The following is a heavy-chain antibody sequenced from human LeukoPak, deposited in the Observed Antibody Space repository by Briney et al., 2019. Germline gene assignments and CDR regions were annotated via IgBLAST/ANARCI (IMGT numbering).Heavy chain of an antibody. CDR1: GGSISSYY. Sequence: SETLSLTCTVSGGSISSYYWSWIRQPPGKGLEWIGYIYYSGSTNYNPSLKSRVTMSVDTSKNQFSLKLSSVTAADTAVYYCARDRLYGDYARAFDYWGQGTLVTVSS. V-gene: IGHV4-59*12. J-gene: IGHJ4*02. CDR3: ARDRLYGDYARAFDY. CDR2: IYYSGST. D-gene: IGHD4-17*01.